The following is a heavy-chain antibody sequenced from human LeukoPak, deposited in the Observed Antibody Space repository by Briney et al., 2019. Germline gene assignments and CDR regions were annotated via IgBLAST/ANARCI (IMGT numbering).Heavy chain of an antibody. D-gene: IGHD3-9*01. CDR1: GGSISSYY. J-gene: IGHJ5*02. V-gene: IGHV4-59*12. Sequence: PSETLSLTCTVSGGSISSYYWSWIRQPPGKGLEWIGYIYYSGSTNYNPSLKSQVTMSADTSKNQLSLELRSVTAADTAVYYCARSYDILTGYYHNWFDPWGQGTLVTVSS. CDR3: ARSYDILTGYYHNWFDP. CDR2: IYYSGST.